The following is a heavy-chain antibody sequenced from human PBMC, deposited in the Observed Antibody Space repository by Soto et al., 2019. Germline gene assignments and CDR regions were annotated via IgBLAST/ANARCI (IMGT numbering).Heavy chain of an antibody. CDR1: GFTFSNYA. CDR2: ITSDGDST. Sequence: PGGSLRLSCSVSGFTFSNYAMHWVRQAPGKGLEYVSGITSDGDSTWHADSVKDRFTISRDNSKNTLVLQMSSLRVEDTAIYFCVKGNQLLRYYFEFWGPGTLVTVSS. D-gene: IGHD2-15*01. V-gene: IGHV3-64D*06. CDR3: VKGNQLLRYYFEF. J-gene: IGHJ4*01.